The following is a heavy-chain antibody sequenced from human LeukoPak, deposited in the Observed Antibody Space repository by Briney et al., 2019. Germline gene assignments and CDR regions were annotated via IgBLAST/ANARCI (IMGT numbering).Heavy chain of an antibody. Sequence: GGSLRLSCAASGFTFSDYWMTWVRQAPGKGLEWVANIKQDGSEKYYVDSVKGRFTISRDNAKNSLYLQMNSVRAEDTAVYYCAKEVGGSGSFWGQGTLVTVSS. J-gene: IGHJ4*02. V-gene: IGHV3-7*01. CDR2: IKQDGSEK. CDR1: GFTFSDYW. CDR3: AKEVGGSGSF. D-gene: IGHD3-10*01.